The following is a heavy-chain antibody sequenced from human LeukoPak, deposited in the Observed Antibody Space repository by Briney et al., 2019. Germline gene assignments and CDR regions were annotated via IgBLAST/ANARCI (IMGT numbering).Heavy chain of an antibody. CDR1: GFIFRSSG. CDR3: AKDLQQLCLDY. Sequence: WRSPSLPWPSPGFIFRSSGLHWVRPAPRQGAAWVAVISYDGSNKYYADSVKGPFTISRDNSKNTLYLQMNSLRAEDTAVYYCAKDLQQLCLDYWGQGTLVTVSS. CDR2: ISYDGSNK. D-gene: IGHD6-13*01. J-gene: IGHJ4*02. V-gene: IGHV3-30*18.